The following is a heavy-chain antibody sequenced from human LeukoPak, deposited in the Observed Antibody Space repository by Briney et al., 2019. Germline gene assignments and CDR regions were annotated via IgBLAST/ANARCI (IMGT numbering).Heavy chain of an antibody. D-gene: IGHD2-15*01. V-gene: IGHV1-24*01. CDR2: FDPEDGET. Sequence: ASVRVSCKVSGYTLTELSMHWVRQAPGKGLEWMGGFDPEDGETIYAQKFQGRVTMTEDTSTDTAYMELSSLRSEDNAVYYCATEYGPLGYCSGGSCYLNYGMDVWGQGTTVTVSS. CDR3: ATEYGPLGYCSGGSCYLNYGMDV. CDR1: GYTLTELS. J-gene: IGHJ6*02.